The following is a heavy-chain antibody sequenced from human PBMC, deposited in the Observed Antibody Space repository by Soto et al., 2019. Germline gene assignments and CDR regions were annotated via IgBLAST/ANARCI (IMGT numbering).Heavy chain of an antibody. CDR3: AKDFDSDETSHGPNDY. CDR1: GFSFSSYG. J-gene: IGHJ4*02. Sequence: EVHLLEPGGGLVQPGESLRLSCVASGFSFSSYGMSWVRQAPGKGLEWASIISGSGDAKYYADSVKGRFTISRDNSKNTMYLLMHSLRAEDTAVYYCAKDFDSDETSHGPNDYWGQGTLVTVSS. V-gene: IGHV3-23*01. CDR2: ISGSGDAK. D-gene: IGHD3-22*01.